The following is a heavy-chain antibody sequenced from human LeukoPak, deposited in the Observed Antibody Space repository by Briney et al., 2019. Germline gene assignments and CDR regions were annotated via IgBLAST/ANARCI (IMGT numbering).Heavy chain of an antibody. D-gene: IGHD3-10*01. CDR2: INQDGTEK. J-gene: IGHJ4*02. Sequence: GGSLRLSCAASGFTFTTYWMTWVRQAPGKGLEWVANINQDGTEKHYVDSVKGRFTISRDNAKNSLSLRMNSLRVEDTAVYYCAKVAKYYYGSETYYFFEHWGQGTPVTASS. V-gene: IGHV3-7*01. CDR1: GFTFTTYW. CDR3: AKVAKYYYGSETYYFFEH.